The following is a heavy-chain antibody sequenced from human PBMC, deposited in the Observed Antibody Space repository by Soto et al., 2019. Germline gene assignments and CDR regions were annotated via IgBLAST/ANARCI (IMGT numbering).Heavy chain of an antibody. J-gene: IGHJ6*02. CDR2: ISGSGDST. Sequence: GGSLRLSCAASGFTFSSYAMTWVRQAPGKGLEWVSTISGSGDSTYYIDSVKGRFTISRDNSKNTLYLQMNSLRVEDTAIYYCVKDAIVVVNGMDVWGQGTTVTVSS. CDR3: VKDAIVVVNGMDV. D-gene: IGHD2-15*01. CDR1: GFTFSSYA. V-gene: IGHV3-23*01.